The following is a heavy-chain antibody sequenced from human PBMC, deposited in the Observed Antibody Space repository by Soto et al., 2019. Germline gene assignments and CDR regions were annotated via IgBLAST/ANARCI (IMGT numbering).Heavy chain of an antibody. CDR2: IWYDGSNK. J-gene: IGHJ4*02. CDR3: AKADKLRYFDWLSPHI. CDR1: GFTFSSYG. Sequence: GGSLRLSCAASGFTFSSYGMHWVRQAPGKGLEWVAVIWYDGSNKYYADSVKGRFTISRDNSKNTLYLQMNSLRAEDTAVYYCAKADKLRYFDWLSPHIWGQGTLVTVSS. V-gene: IGHV3-30*02. D-gene: IGHD3-9*01.